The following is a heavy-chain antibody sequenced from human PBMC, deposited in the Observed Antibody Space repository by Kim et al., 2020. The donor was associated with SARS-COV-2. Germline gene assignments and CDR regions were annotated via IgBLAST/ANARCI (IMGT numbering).Heavy chain of an antibody. J-gene: IGHJ2*01. V-gene: IGHV4-39*01. CDR2: IYYSGST. Sequence: SETLSLTCTVSGGSISCSSYYWGWIRQPPGKGLEWIGSIYYSGSTYYNPSLKSRVTISVDTSKNQFSLKLSSVTAADTAVYYCARTTGENWYFDLWGRGTLVTVSS. CDR3: ARTTGENWYFDL. D-gene: IGHD4-17*01. CDR1: GGSISCSSYY.